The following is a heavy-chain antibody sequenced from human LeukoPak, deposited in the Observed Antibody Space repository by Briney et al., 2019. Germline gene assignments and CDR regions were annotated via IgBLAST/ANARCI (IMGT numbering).Heavy chain of an antibody. CDR3: ARGDDSGYYDYFDY. J-gene: IGHJ4*02. V-gene: IGHV3-53*01. CDR2: IYTGGNT. D-gene: IGHD3-22*01. CDR1: GFTVDSNY. Sequence: GGSLRLSCAASGFTVDSNYLSWVRQAPGKGLEWVSTIYTGGNTYYAASVKGRFTISRDFSKNTVSLHMNSLRAEDTAMYYCARGDDSGYYDYFDYWGQGALVTVSS.